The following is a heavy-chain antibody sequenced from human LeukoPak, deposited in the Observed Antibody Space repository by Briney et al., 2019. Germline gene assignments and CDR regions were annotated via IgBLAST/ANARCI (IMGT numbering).Heavy chain of an antibody. CDR1: GFTFSSYG. D-gene: IGHD4-17*01. J-gene: IGHJ4*02. CDR2: IWDDGANK. Sequence: GGSLRLSCAASGFTFSSYGMHWVRQAPGKGLEWVAVIWDDGANKYYADSVKGRFTISRDNSKNTLFLQMNSLRAEDTAVYYCAREWRLRYYFGNWGQGTLVTVSS. CDR3: AREWRLRYYFGN. V-gene: IGHV3-33*01.